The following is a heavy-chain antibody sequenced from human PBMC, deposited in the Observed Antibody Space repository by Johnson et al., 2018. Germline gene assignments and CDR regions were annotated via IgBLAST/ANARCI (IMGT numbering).Heavy chain of an antibody. CDR2: ISSSSSTI. J-gene: IGHJ6*03. CDR3: AREEGRYYYYYMDV. V-gene: IGHV3-48*01. Sequence: VQLVESGGGLVQPGGSLRLSCAASGFTFSSYSMNWVRQAPGKGLEWVSYISSSSSTIYSADSVKGRFTISRDNAKNSLYLQMNSLRAEDTAVYSCAREEGRYYYYYMDVWGKGTTVTVSS. CDR1: GFTFSSYS.